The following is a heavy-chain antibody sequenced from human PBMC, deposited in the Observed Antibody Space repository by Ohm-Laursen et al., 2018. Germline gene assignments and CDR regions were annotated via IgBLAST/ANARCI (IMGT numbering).Heavy chain of an antibody. CDR2: INSDGSST. CDR3: ARVRAVTGGYDY. CDR1: GVTFSSYW. V-gene: IGHV3-74*01. J-gene: IGHJ4*02. Sequence: GSLRLSCAASGVTFSSYWMHWVRQAPGKGLVWVSRINSDGSSTSYADSVKGRFTISRDNAKNTLYLQMNSLRAEDTAVYYCARVRAVTGGYDYWGQGTLVTVSS. D-gene: IGHD6-19*01.